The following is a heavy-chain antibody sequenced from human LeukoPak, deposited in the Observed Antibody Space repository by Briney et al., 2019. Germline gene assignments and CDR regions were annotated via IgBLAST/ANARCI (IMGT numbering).Heavy chain of an antibody. J-gene: IGHJ4*02. D-gene: IGHD6-19*01. V-gene: IGHV4-34*01. CDR2: INHSGST. CDR1: GGSFSGYY. CDR3: ARASHLGIAVAGNDY. Sequence: SETLSLTCAVCGGSFSGYYWSWIRQPPGKGLEWIGEINHSGSTNYNPSLKSRVTISVDTSKNQFSLKLSSVTAADTAVYYCARASHLGIAVAGNDYWGQGTLVTVSS.